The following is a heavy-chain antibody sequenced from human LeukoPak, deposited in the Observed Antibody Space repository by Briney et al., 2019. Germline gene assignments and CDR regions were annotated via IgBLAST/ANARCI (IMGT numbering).Heavy chain of an antibody. CDR1: GFTFSNCA. D-gene: IGHD3-10*01. J-gene: IGHJ4*02. V-gene: IGHV3-23*01. CDR2: ISGSGGST. CDR3: ASGITLLRGVMDF. Sequence: GGSLRLSCAASGFTFSNCAMSWVRQAPGKGLEWVSSISGSGGSTCYADSVKGRFTISRDNSKNTLYLQMNSLRAEDTAVYYCASGITLLRGVMDFWGQGTLVTVSS.